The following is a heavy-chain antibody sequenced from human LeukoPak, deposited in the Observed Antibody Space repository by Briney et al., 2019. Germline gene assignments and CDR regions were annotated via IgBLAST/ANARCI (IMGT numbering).Heavy chain of an antibody. CDR1: GGSFSGYY. J-gene: IGHJ6*02. CDR2: INHSGST. CDR3: ARDRITMVRGARNGMDV. Sequence: PSETLYLTCAVYGGSFSGYYWSWIRQPPGKGLEWIGEINHSGSTNYNPSLKSRVTISVDTSKNQFSLKLSSVTAADTAVYYCARDRITMVRGARNGMDVWGQGTTVTVSS. V-gene: IGHV4-34*01. D-gene: IGHD3-10*01.